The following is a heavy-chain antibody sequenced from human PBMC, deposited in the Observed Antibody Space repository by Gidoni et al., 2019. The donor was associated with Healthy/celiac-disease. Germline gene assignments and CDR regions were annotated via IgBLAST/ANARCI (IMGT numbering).Heavy chain of an antibody. D-gene: IGHD1-26*01. J-gene: IGHJ5*02. CDR2: ISRSGGST. Sequence: EVQLLESGGGLVQPGGSLRRSCAASGFTFSTYAMRWVRQAPGKGLEWVSAISRSGGSTYYADSVKGRFTISRDNSKNTLYLQMNSLRAEDTAVYYCAKGCIVGARGAKQHNNWFDPWGQGTLVTVSS. V-gene: IGHV3-23*01. CDR1: GFTFSTYA. CDR3: AKGCIVGARGAKQHNNWFDP.